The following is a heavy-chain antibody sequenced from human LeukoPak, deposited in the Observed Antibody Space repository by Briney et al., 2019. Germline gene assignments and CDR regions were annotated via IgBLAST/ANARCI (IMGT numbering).Heavy chain of an antibody. D-gene: IGHD3-10*01. CDR3: ARYDGGSGPFDY. J-gene: IGHJ4*02. CDR2: ISASGDST. Sequence: GGSLRLSCAASGFTFSNYVMSWVRQAPGKGLEWVSAISASGDSTYYADSVKGRFTISRDNSKNTLFLQMNTLRTTAVYYCARYDGGSGPFDYWGQGTLVTVSS. V-gene: IGHV3-23*01. CDR1: GFTFSNYV.